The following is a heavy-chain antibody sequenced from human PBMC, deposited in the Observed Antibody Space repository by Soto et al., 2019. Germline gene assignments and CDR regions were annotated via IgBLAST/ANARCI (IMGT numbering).Heavy chain of an antibody. CDR3: ARSGDYSNPNWFDP. CDR2: IYYSGST. Sequence: SETLSLTCTVSGGSISSYYWSWIRQPPGKGLEWIGYIYYSGSTNYNPSLKSRVTISVDTSKNQFSLKLSSVTAADTAVYYCARSGDYSNPNWFDPWGQGTLVTVPQ. J-gene: IGHJ5*02. CDR1: GGSISSYY. V-gene: IGHV4-59*01. D-gene: IGHD4-4*01.